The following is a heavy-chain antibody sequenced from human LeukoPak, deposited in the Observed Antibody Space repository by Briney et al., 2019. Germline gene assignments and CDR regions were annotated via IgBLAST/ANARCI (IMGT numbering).Heavy chain of an antibody. J-gene: IGHJ5*02. D-gene: IGHD2-15*01. Sequence: ASVNVSCKVSGYTLTELSMHWVRQAPGEGLEWMGGFDPEDGETIYAQKFQGRVTMTEDTSTDTAYMELSSLRSEDTAVYYCATESGYCSGGSCYSGVWFDPWGQGTLVTVSS. CDR2: FDPEDGET. CDR3: ATESGYCSGGSCYSGVWFDP. V-gene: IGHV1-24*01. CDR1: GYTLTELS.